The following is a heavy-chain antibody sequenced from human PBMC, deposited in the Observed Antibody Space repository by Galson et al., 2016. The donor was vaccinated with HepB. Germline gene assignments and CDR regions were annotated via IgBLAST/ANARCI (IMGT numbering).Heavy chain of an antibody. CDR2: IDPSDSYS. D-gene: IGHD2-21*02. CDR1: GYTFTNYW. V-gene: IGHV5-10-1*01. J-gene: IGHJ5*01. Sequence: QSGAEVKKPGESLTISCKGSGYTFTNYWITWLRQMPGQGLEWMGRIDPSDSYSNYSPSFEGHVTISVDETNTTAFLQWSSLKASDTAIYYCTRGFCEGTDCYTNLFDSWGREPWSPSPQ. CDR3: TRGFCEGTDCYTNLFDS.